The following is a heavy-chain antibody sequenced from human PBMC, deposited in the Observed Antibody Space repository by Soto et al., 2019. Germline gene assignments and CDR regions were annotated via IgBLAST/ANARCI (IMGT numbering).Heavy chain of an antibody. V-gene: IGHV4-34*01. CDR2: INHSGST. J-gene: IGHJ4*02. CDR1: GGSFSGYY. CDR3: ARVDDCSSTSCPSIGDY. Sequence: SETLSLTCAVYGGSFSGYYWSWIRQPPGEGLEWIGEINHSGSTNYNPSLKSRVTISVDTSKNQFSLKLSSVTAADTAVYYCARVDDCSSTSCPSIGDYWGQGTLVTVSS. D-gene: IGHD2-2*01.